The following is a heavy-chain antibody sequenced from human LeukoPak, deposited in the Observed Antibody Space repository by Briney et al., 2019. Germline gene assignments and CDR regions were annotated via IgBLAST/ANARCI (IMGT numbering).Heavy chain of an antibody. J-gene: IGHJ5*02. D-gene: IGHD3-10*01. V-gene: IGHV3-11*04. Sequence: PGGSLRLSCAASGFTVSDYYMTWIRQAPGKGLDWVSYISFSGSTIYYADSVKGRFTISRDNAKNSLYLQMNSLRAEDTAVYYCARARITMVRGVTNWFDPWGQGTLVTVSS. CDR1: GFTVSDYY. CDR3: ARARITMVRGVTNWFDP. CDR2: ISFSGSTI.